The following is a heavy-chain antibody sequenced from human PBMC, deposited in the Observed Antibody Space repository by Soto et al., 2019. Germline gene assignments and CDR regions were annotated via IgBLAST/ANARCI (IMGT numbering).Heavy chain of an antibody. D-gene: IGHD6-19*01. CDR2: IIPIFGTA. CDR3: ARESPYSSGWFP. J-gene: IGHJ5*02. CDR1: GGTFSSYA. Sequence: ASVKVSCKASGGTFSSYAISWVRQAPGQGLEWMGGIIPIFGTANYAQKFQGRVTITADESTSTAYMELSSLRSEDTAVYYCARESPYSSGWFPWGQGTLVTVSS. V-gene: IGHV1-69*13.